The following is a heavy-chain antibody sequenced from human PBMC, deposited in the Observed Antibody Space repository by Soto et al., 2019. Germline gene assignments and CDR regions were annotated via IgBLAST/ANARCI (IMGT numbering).Heavy chain of an antibody. J-gene: IGHJ4*02. CDR2: IHYTGSS. CDR3: ARREYSNSGHFDY. Sequence: SETLSLTCTVSGGSISTYYWSWIRQPPGKGLEWIGYIHYTGSSNYNPSLRSRVSISVDTSKNQLSLKLSSVTAADTAVYYCARREYSNSGHFDYGGQGTLVTVSS. CDR1: GGSISTYY. D-gene: IGHD6-6*01. V-gene: IGHV4-59*08.